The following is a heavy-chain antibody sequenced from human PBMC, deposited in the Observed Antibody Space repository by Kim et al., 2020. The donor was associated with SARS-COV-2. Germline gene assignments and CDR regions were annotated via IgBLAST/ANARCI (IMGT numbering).Heavy chain of an antibody. CDR1: GYTFTGYS. CDR2: IIPNSGGA. J-gene: IGHJ4*02. Sequence: ASVKVSCKASGYTFTGYSMNWVRQAPGQGLEWMGRIIPNSGGANYAQKFQGRVTMTRDKSTSTAYMELSRLRSDDTAVYYCARVLHGYGDYFYYCDYWGQGTLVTVYS. D-gene: IGHD4-17*01. V-gene: IGHV1-2*06. CDR3: ARVLHGYGDYFYYCDY.